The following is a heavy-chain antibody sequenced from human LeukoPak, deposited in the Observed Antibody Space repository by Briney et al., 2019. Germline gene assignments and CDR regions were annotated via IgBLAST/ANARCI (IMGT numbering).Heavy chain of an antibody. J-gene: IGHJ4*02. Sequence: SQTLSLTCTVSGGSISSGGYYWSWIRQPPGKGLEWIGYIYHSGSTYYNPSLKSRVTISVDRSKNQFSLKLSSVTAADTAVYYCARLLGYCSSTSCYFDYWGQGTLVTVSS. CDR2: IYHSGST. V-gene: IGHV4-30-2*02. D-gene: IGHD2-2*01. CDR3: ARLLGYCSSTSCYFDY. CDR1: GGSISSGGYY.